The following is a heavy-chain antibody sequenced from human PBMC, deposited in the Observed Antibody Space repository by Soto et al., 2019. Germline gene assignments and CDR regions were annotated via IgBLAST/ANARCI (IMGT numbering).Heavy chain of an antibody. CDR2: IYYNGST. Sequence: SETLSLTCTVSGGSISHYHWNWIRQAPGKGMEWIGYIYYNGSTHYNPSLKSRVTISVDTSKNQFSLKLSSVTAADTAVYYCARDRETITMVRGVTYNWFDPWGQGTLVTVSS. CDR3: ARDRETITMVRGVTYNWFDP. CDR1: GGSISHYH. D-gene: IGHD3-10*01. J-gene: IGHJ5*02. V-gene: IGHV4-59*12.